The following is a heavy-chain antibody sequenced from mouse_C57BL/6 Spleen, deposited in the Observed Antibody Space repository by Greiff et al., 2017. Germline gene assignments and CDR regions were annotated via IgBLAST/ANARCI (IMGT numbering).Heavy chain of an antibody. CDR1: GYSFTSYY. V-gene: IGHV1-66*01. Sequence: QVQLQQSGPELVKPGASVKISCKASGYSFTSYYIHWVKQRPGQGLEWIGWIYPGSGNTKYNEKFKGKATLTADTSSSTAYMQLSSLTSEDSAVYYCARGEDYDVFPYAMDYWGQGTSVTVSS. J-gene: IGHJ4*01. CDR2: IYPGSGNT. D-gene: IGHD2-4*01. CDR3: ARGEDYDVFPYAMDY.